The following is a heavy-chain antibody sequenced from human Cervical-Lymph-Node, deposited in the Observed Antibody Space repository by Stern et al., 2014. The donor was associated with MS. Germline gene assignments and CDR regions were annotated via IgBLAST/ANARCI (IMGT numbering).Heavy chain of an antibody. CDR3: TTDVPVEGNRRDY. CDR2: IKAKTDGGTT. D-gene: IGHD6-19*01. V-gene: IGHV3-15*01. J-gene: IGHJ4*02. Sequence: EVQLVESGGGLVKPGGSLRVSCAASGFTFNYAWMTWVRQAPGKGLEWLGRIKAKTDGGTTDYAAPVKGRFTISRDDSKNTVYLQMSRLRVDDTAMYYCTTDVPVEGNRRDYWGQGTLVTVSP. CDR1: GFTFNYAW.